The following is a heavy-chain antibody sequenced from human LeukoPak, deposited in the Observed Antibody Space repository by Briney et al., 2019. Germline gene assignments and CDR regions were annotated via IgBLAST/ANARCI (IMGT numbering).Heavy chain of an antibody. V-gene: IGHV3-21*03. CDR2: ISSSSAYI. J-gene: IGHJ1*01. Sequence: GGSLRLSCAASGFTFSSYSMNWVRQAPGKGLEWVSSISSSSAYIYCADSEKGRFTISRDNAKNSLYLQMNSLRVEDPAVYYCARGPRNSSSFQYFQHWGQGTLVTVSS. CDR1: GFTFSSYS. D-gene: IGHD6-13*01. CDR3: ARGPRNSSSFQYFQH.